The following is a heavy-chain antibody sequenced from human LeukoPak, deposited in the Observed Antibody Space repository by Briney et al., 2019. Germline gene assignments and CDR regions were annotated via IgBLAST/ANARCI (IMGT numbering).Heavy chain of an antibody. CDR2: IDPSDSYT. CDR3: AGHSGAGMITFGGVIVGYFDY. D-gene: IGHD3-16*02. Sequence: GESLKISCKGSGYTFTRYWITWVRQMPGKGLEWMGRIDPSDSYTNYSPSFQGHVTISVDKSISTAYLQWRSLKASDTAMYYCAGHSGAGMITFGGVIVGYFDYWGQGTLVTVSS. V-gene: IGHV5-10-1*01. J-gene: IGHJ4*02. CDR1: GYTFTRYW.